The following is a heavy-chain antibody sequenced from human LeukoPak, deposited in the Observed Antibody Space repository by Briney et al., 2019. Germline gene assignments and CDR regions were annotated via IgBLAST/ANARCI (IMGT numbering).Heavy chain of an antibody. Sequence: GESLQISCQGSGYSFTSYWIGWVRQMPGKGLAWMGIIYPGDSDTRYSPSFQGQVTISADKSISTAYLQWSSLKASDTAMYYCARYSSSWYCDYWGQGTLVTVSS. D-gene: IGHD6-13*01. CDR3: ARYSSSWYCDY. CDR2: IYPGDSDT. CDR1: GYSFTSYW. V-gene: IGHV5-51*01. J-gene: IGHJ4*02.